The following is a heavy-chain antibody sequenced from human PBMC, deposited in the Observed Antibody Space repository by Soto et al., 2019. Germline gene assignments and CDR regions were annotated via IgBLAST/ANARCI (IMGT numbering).Heavy chain of an antibody. CDR3: AATGLFSLHSSIRPKYNWFDP. CDR2: TYYRSKWYN. CDR1: GDSVSSNSAA. Sequence: SQTLSLTCAISGDSVSSNSAAWNWIRQSPSRGLEWLGRTYYRSKWYNDYAVSVKSRITIHPDTSKNQFSLQLNSVTPEDTAVYYCAATGLFSLHSSIRPKYNWFDPWGQGTLVTGSS. D-gene: IGHD6-13*01. J-gene: IGHJ5*02. V-gene: IGHV6-1*01.